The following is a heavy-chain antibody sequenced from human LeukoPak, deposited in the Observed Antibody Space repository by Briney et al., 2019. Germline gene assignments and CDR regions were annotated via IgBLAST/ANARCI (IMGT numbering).Heavy chain of an antibody. CDR1: GFTFDDYA. J-gene: IGHJ6*02. Sequence: GGSLRLSCAASGFTFDDYAMHWVRQAPGKGLEWVSGISWNSGSIGYADSVKGRFTISRDNANNSLYLQMNSLRAEDTALYYCAKDISTVTTAYYYGMDVWGQGTTVTVSS. CDR3: AKDISTVTTAYYYGMDV. V-gene: IGHV3-9*01. D-gene: IGHD4-17*01. CDR2: ISWNSGSI.